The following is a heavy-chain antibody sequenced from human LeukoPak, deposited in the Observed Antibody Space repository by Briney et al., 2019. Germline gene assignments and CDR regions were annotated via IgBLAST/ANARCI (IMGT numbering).Heavy chain of an antibody. J-gene: IGHJ4*02. CDR1: GFTFSNYA. CDR3: SKAPSGRYYSGLGF. D-gene: IGHD3-10*01. Sequence: GGSLRLSCAASGFTFSNYAMSWVRQAPGKGLEGVSGISGSGGNTYSADSVKGRFTISRDNSKNTLDLQMNSLSVEDTAVYYWSKAPSGRYYSGLGFWGQGTLVTVS. CDR2: ISGSGGNT. V-gene: IGHV3-23*01.